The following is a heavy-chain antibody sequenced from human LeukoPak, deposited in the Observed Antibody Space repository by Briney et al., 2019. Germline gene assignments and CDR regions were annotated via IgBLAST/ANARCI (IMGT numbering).Heavy chain of an antibody. D-gene: IGHD2-2*01. CDR2: ISSSGSTI. Sequence: PGGSLRLSCAASGFTFSSYEMNWVRQAPGKGLEWVSYISSSGSTIYYADPVKGRFTISRDNAKNSLYLQMNSLRAEDTAVYYCARRYCSSTSCLLDYWGQGTLVTVSS. CDR1: GFTFSSYE. CDR3: ARRYCSSTSCLLDY. J-gene: IGHJ4*02. V-gene: IGHV3-48*03.